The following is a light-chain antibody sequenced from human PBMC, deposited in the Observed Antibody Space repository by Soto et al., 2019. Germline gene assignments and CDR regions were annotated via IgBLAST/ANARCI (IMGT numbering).Light chain of an antibody. CDR3: SSYTSSNFFV. CDR2: EVS. V-gene: IGLV2-14*01. J-gene: IGLJ1*01. Sequence: QSFLTQPASVSGSAGQSITISCTGTSSDFGGYNYVSWYQQYPGKAPKFIIYEVSDRPSGVSNRFPGSKSGNTASLTISGLQPEDEADYYCSSYTSSNFFVFGTGTKVTVL. CDR1: SSDFGGYNY.